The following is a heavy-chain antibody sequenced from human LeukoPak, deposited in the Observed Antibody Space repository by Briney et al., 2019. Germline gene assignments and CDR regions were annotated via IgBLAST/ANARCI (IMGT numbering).Heavy chain of an antibody. CDR2: ISSSSSYI. CDR3: AKDSDIVASFDY. V-gene: IGHV3-21*04. Sequence: PGGSLRLSCAASGFTFSSYSMNWVRQAPGKGLEWVSSISSSSSYIYYADSVKGRFTISRDNAKNSLYLQMNSLRAEDTALYYCAKDSDIVASFDYWGQGTLVTVSS. J-gene: IGHJ4*02. D-gene: IGHD5-12*01. CDR1: GFTFSSYS.